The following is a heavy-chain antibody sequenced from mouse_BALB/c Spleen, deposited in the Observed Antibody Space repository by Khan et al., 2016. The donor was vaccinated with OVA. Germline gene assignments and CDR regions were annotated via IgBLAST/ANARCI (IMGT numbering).Heavy chain of an antibody. V-gene: IGHV1S136*01. CDR1: GYTFTNYI. CDR3: ARDYGSSFWFAY. CDR2: INPYNDGP. D-gene: IGHD1-1*01. Sequence: MQLQQSGPELVKPGASVKMSCKASGYTFTNYIIHWVKQKPGQGLEWIGYINPYNDGPKYNQKFKGKATLASDKSSSTAYMDLSGLTSEDSAVYYCARDYGSSFWFAYWGQGTLVTVSA. J-gene: IGHJ3*01.